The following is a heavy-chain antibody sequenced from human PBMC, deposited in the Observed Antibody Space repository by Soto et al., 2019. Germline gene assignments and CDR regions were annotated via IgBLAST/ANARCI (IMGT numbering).Heavy chain of an antibody. CDR1: GGSFSGYY. D-gene: IGHD3-10*01. Sequence: SETLSLTCAVYGGSFSGYYWSWIRQPPGKGLEWIGEINHSGSTNYNPSLKSRVTISVDTSKNQFSLKLSSVTAADTAVYYCARVPTRGYYYYYMDVWGKGTTVTVSS. J-gene: IGHJ6*03. CDR3: ARVPTRGYYYYYMDV. CDR2: INHSGST. V-gene: IGHV4-34*01.